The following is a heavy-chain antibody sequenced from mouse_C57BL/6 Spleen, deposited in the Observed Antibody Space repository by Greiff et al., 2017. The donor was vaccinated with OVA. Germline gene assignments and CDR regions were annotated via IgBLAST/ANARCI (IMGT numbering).Heavy chain of an antibody. CDR3: ASYDGPYYYAMDY. J-gene: IGHJ4*01. CDR1: GFTFSDYG. CDR2: ISSGSSTI. Sequence: EVQLMESGGGLVKPGGSLKLSCAASGFTFSDYGMHWVRQAPEKGLEWVAYISSGSSTIYYADTVKGRFTISRDNAKNTLFLQMTSLRSEDTAMYYCASYDGPYYYAMDYWGQGTSVTVSS. D-gene: IGHD2-3*01. V-gene: IGHV5-17*01.